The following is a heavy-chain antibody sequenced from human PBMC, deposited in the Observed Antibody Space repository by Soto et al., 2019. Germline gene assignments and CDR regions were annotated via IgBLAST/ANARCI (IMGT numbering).Heavy chain of an antibody. CDR1: GGTFSSYS. J-gene: IGHJ4*02. D-gene: IGHD3-10*01. CDR2: VIPMVGRA. V-gene: IGHV1-69*01. CDR3: AGEHGSGTYSYFDY. Sequence: QLVQSGAEVKEPGSSVKVSCKASGGTFSSYSISWVRQAPGQGLEWMGGVIPMVGRATYAQKFQGRVTIVADEGTRTAYMELSSLRSEDTAVYYCAGEHGSGTYSYFDYWGQGTFITVSS.